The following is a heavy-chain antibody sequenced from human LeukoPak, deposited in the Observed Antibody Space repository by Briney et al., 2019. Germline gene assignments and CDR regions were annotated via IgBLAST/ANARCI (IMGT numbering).Heavy chain of an antibody. V-gene: IGHV4-59*08. CDR3: AGRSGSFSDALDI. CDR1: GGSISSYY. D-gene: IGHD3-10*01. CDR2: IHYSEST. Sequence: SETLSLTCTVSGGSISSYYWGWIRQPPGKGLEWIGYIHYSESTKYNPSLKSRVTMSVDTSKNQFSLKLSSVTAADTAVYYCAGRSGSFSDALDIWGQGTLVTVSS. J-gene: IGHJ3*02.